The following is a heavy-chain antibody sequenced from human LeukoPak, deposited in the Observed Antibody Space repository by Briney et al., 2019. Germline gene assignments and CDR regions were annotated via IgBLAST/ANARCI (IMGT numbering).Heavy chain of an antibody. J-gene: IGHJ4*02. D-gene: IGHD3-10*01. V-gene: IGHV4-59*01. Sequence: PSETLSLTCTVSSDFISSYYWSWIRQPPGKGLEWIGYIYYSGSTNYNPSLKSRVTISVDTSKNQFSLKLSSVTAADTAVYYCARNKRGSGSYILDYWGQGTLVTVSS. CDR2: IYYSGST. CDR3: ARNKRGSGSYILDY. CDR1: SDFISSYY.